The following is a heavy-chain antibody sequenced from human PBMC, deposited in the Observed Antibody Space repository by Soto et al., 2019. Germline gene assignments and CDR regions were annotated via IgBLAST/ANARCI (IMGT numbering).Heavy chain of an antibody. J-gene: IGHJ5*02. Sequence: QVQLVQSGAEVRTPGAPLKVPCRAPGYIFATHGFSWGRQPPGQGFEWMGWISTYDDKTNFPQKFQGRITMTTDTSTSTAYMELRSLRSDDTAVYFCARDLGYCNSSGCFRNWFDPWGQGTLVTVSS. V-gene: IGHV1-18*01. CDR3: ARDLGYCNSSGCFRNWFDP. CDR2: ISTYDDKT. D-gene: IGHD2-15*01. CDR1: GYIFATHG.